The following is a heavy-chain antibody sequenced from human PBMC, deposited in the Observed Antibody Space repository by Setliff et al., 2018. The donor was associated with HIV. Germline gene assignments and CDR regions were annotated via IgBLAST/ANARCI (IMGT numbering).Heavy chain of an antibody. CDR3: GVSGGSSPGY. J-gene: IGHJ4*02. V-gene: IGHV3-7*01. CDR2: IKQDGSEK. Sequence: GGSLRLSCAASGFTFSSYAMHWVRQAPGKGLEWVANIKQDGSEKYYVDSVKGRFTISRDNAKNTHYLQMTSLRPEDTAVYYCGVSGGSSPGYWGQGTLVTVSS. D-gene: IGHD2-15*01. CDR1: GFTFSSYA.